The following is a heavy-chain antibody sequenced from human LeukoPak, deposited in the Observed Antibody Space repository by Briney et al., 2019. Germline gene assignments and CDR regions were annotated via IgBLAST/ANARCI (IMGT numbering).Heavy chain of an antibody. J-gene: IGHJ2*01. CDR1: GGSISSSSYY. CDR2: IYYSGST. V-gene: IGHV4-39*07. D-gene: IGHD3-3*01. Sequence: SETLSLTCTVSGGSISSSSYYWGWIRQPPGKGLEWIGSIYYSGSTYYNPSLKSRVTISVDTSKNQFSLKLSSVTAADTAVYYCAAGGPVLRFLERFPGYWYFDLWGRGTLVTVSS. CDR3: AAGGPVLRFLERFPGYWYFDL.